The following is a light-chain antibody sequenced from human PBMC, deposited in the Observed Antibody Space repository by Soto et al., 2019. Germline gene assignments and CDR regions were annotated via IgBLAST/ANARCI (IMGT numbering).Light chain of an antibody. CDR3: CSYAGSSTFLYV. Sequence: QSALTQPASVSGSPGQSITISCTGTSRDVGSYNLVSWYQQHPGKAPKLMIYEVSKRPSGVSNRFSGSKSGNTASLTISGLQAEDEADYYCCSYAGSSTFLYVFGTGT. J-gene: IGLJ1*01. CDR1: SRDVGSYNL. CDR2: EVS. V-gene: IGLV2-23*02.